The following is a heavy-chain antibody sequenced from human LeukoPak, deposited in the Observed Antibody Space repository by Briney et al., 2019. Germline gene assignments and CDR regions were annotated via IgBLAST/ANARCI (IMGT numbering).Heavy chain of an antibody. Sequence: ASVTVSCKASGYTFTGYYMHWVRQAPGQGLEWMGWINPNSGGTNYAQKFQGRVTMTRDTSISTAYMELSRLRSDDTAVYYCARGSGGGCYGCLSGAFDIWGQGTMVTVSS. J-gene: IGHJ3*02. D-gene: IGHD2-15*01. CDR2: INPNSGGT. V-gene: IGHV1-2*02. CDR1: GYTFTGYY. CDR3: ARGSGGGCYGCLSGAFDI.